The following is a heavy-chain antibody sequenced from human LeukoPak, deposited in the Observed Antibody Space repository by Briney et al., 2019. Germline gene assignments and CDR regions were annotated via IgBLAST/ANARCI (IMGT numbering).Heavy chain of an antibody. CDR3: ARVTRTLRYGDSVDYFDY. CDR1: GGSISSSSYY. D-gene: IGHD4-17*01. V-gene: IGHV4-39*01. J-gene: IGHJ4*02. Sequence: SETLSLTCTVSGGSISSSSYYWGWIRQPPGKGLEWIGSIYYSGSTYYNPSLKSRVTISVYTAKNQFSLKMSAVTDADPAVYYCARVTRTLRYGDSVDYFDYWGQGTLVTASS. CDR2: IYYSGST.